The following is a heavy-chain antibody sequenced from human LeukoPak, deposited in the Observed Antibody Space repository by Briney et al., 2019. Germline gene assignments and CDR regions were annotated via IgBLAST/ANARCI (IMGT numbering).Heavy chain of an antibody. J-gene: IGHJ6*02. Sequence: PGGSLRLSCAASGFIVSNNYMSWVRQAPGKGLEWVSVLHSGGSTYYADSVKGRFTISRDNSKNTVYLQMNSLRAEDTAVYYCARDNYDSSGWYYYGMDVWGQGTTVTVSS. CDR2: LHSGGST. CDR1: GFIVSNNY. CDR3: ARDNYDSSGWYYYGMDV. V-gene: IGHV3-53*01. D-gene: IGHD3-22*01.